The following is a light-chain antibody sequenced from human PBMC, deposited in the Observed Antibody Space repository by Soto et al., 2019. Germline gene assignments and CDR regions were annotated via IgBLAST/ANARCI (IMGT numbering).Light chain of an antibody. Sequence: DIQMTQSPSTLSASVGDRVTITCRASQSIARWVAWYQQKPGKAPKLLIYDASNLESGVPSRFSGSGSGTEFTLTIISLPPDDFATYYCQQYNSYWTFGPGTKVEIK. CDR2: DAS. J-gene: IGKJ1*01. V-gene: IGKV1-5*01. CDR1: QSIARW. CDR3: QQYNSYWT.